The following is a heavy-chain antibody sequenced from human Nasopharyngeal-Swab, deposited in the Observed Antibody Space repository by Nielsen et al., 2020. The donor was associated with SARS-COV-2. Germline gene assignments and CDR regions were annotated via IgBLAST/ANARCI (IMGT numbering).Heavy chain of an antibody. CDR1: GGSFSGYF. J-gene: IGHJ6*03. CDR3: ARGVPSLSAPYYYYYYMDV. D-gene: IGHD2/OR15-2a*01. V-gene: IGHV4-34*01. Sequence: SETLSLTCAVYGGSFSGYFWCWIRPPPGKGLEWIGEINHIGSTNYNPSLKSRVTISVDTSKNQFSLKLSSVTAADTAVYYCARGVPSLSAPYYYYYYMDVWGKGTTVTVSS. CDR2: INHIGST.